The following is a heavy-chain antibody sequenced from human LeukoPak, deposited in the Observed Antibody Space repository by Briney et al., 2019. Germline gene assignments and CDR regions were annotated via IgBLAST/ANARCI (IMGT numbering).Heavy chain of an antibody. Sequence: GRSLRLSCAASGFTFSSYAMSWVRQAPGKGLEWVSAISGSGGSTYYADSVKGRFTISRYNSKNTLYLQMNSLRAEDTAVYYCPKDPGYSPPYYYYYYYMDVWGKGTTVTVSS. CDR3: PKDPGYSPPYYYYYYYMDV. CDR2: ISGSGGST. CDR1: GFTFSSYA. D-gene: IGHD5-18*01. V-gene: IGHV3-23*01. J-gene: IGHJ6*03.